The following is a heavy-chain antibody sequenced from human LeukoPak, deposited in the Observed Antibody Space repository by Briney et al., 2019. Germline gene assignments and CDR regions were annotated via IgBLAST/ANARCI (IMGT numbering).Heavy chain of an antibody. CDR3: ARAGVVVAAPQLGLDY. CDR2: IKQDGSEK. Sequence: QTGGSLRLSCAASGFTFSSYWMSWVRQAPGKGLEWVANIKQDGSEKYYVDSVKGRFTISRDNAKNSLYLQMNSLRAEDTAVYYCARAGVVVAAPQLGLDYWGQGTLVTVSS. CDR1: GFTFSSYW. J-gene: IGHJ4*02. V-gene: IGHV3-7*01. D-gene: IGHD2-15*01.